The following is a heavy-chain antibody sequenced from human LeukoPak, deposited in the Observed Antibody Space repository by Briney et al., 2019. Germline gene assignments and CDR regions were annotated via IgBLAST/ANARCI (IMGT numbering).Heavy chain of an antibody. Sequence: SQTLSLTCTVSGGSISSGGYYWSWIRQHPGKGLGWIGYIYYGGSTYYNPSLKSRVTISVDTSKNQFSLKLSSVTAADTAVYYCARLYSGYEFVDYWGQGTPVTVSS. CDR2: IYYGGST. CDR3: ARLYSGYEFVDY. CDR1: GGSISSGGYY. J-gene: IGHJ4*02. D-gene: IGHD5-12*01. V-gene: IGHV4-31*03.